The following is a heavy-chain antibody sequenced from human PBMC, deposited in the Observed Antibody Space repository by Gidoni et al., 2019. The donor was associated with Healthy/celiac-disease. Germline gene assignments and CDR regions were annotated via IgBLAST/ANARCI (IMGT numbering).Heavy chain of an antibody. CDR2: IYSGGST. D-gene: IGHD2-15*01. Sequence: EVQLVESGGGLVQPGGSLRLSCAASGFTVSSNYMSWFGQAPGKGLEWVSVIYSGGSTYYADSVKGRFTISRDNSKNTLYLQMNSLRAEDTAVYYCARSEIDCSGGSCYSRDDYWGQGTLVTVSS. CDR1: GFTVSSNY. CDR3: ARSEIDCSGGSCYSRDDY. J-gene: IGHJ4*02. V-gene: IGHV3-66*02.